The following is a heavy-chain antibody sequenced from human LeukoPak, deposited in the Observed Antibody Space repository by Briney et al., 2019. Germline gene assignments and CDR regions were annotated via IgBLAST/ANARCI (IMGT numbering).Heavy chain of an antibody. CDR3: ASFLVVATYYFDY. Sequence: SETLSLTCTVSGGSVSSGGYYWSWIRQHPGKGLEWIGYIYYSGSTYYNPSLKSRVTISVDTSKNQFSLKLSSVTAADTAVYYCASFLVVATYYFDYWGQGTLVTVSS. CDR1: GGSVSSGGYY. D-gene: IGHD2-15*01. CDR2: IYYSGST. J-gene: IGHJ4*02. V-gene: IGHV4-31*03.